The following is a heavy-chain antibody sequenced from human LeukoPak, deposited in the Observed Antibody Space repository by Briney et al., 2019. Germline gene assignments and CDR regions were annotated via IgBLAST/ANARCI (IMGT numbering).Heavy chain of an antibody. D-gene: IGHD3-10*01. V-gene: IGHV3-15*01. J-gene: IGHJ4*02. CDR3: TVVNYGSGSYPLGY. CDR2: VKSKTDGGTT. CDR1: GFTFSLAW. Sequence: PGGSLRLSCAASGFTFSLAWMSWVRQAPGKGLEWVGRVKSKTDGGTTDYAAPVKGRFTTSRDDSKNTLYLEMNSLKTEDTAGYYCTVVNYGSGSYPLGYWGQGTLVTVSS.